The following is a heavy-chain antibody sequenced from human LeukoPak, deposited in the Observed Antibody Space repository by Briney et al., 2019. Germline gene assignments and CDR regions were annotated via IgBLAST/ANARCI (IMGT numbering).Heavy chain of an antibody. Sequence: GSLRLSCAASGFTVSSYYMSWVRQAPGKGLEWVSVIYSGGSTYYADSVKGRFTISRDNSKNTLYLQTNSLRAEDTAVYYCARVTRDGYKDYWGQGTLVTVSS. CDR2: IYSGGST. CDR3: ARVTRDGYKDY. V-gene: IGHV3-53*01. CDR1: GFTVSSYY. J-gene: IGHJ4*02. D-gene: IGHD5-24*01.